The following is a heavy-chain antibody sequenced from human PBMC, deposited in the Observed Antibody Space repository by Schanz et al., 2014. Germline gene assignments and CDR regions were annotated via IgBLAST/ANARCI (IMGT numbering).Heavy chain of an antibody. CDR3: ATEGPGIVVIPAAGLDY. Sequence: QVQLVQSGAEVKKPGSSVKVSCKASGGTFNSYAISWVRQAPGQGLEWMGRIIPILGIANYAQKFQGRVTITADKCTGTAYMELSSLKSEDTAVYYCATEGPGIVVIPAAGLDYWGQGTLVTVSS. J-gene: IGHJ4*02. V-gene: IGHV1-69*04. CDR2: IIPILGIA. CDR1: GGTFNSYA. D-gene: IGHD2-2*01.